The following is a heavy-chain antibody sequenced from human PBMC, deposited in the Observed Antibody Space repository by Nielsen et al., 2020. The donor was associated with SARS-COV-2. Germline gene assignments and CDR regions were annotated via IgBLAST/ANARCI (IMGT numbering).Heavy chain of an antibody. CDR2: IYYSGSA. J-gene: IGHJ6*02. CDR1: GGSFERYEHS. CDR3: ARDRQGYNYYYGMDV. D-gene: IGHD5-24*01. Sequence: SETLSLTCSVSGGSFERYEHSWFWIRQSPGKGLEWIGYIYYSGSAYYNPSLEGRVTISVDTSANQFSLRLNSVTAADTAQYYCARDRQGYNYYYGMDVWGQGTTVTVS. V-gene: IGHV4-30-4*01.